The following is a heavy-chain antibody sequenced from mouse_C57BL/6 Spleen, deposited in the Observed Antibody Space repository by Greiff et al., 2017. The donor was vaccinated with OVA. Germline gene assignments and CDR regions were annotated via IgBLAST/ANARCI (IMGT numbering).Heavy chain of an antibody. J-gene: IGHJ4*01. CDR3: ARGGTTVVAHYAMDY. D-gene: IGHD1-1*01. Sequence: VQLKQSGPELVKPGASVKISCKASGYTFTDYYMNWVKQSHGKSLEWIGDINPNNGGTSYNQKFKGKATLTVDKSSSTAYMELRSLTSEDSAVYYCARGGTTVVAHYAMDYWGQGTSVTVSS. CDR2: INPNNGGT. V-gene: IGHV1-26*01. CDR1: GYTFTDYY.